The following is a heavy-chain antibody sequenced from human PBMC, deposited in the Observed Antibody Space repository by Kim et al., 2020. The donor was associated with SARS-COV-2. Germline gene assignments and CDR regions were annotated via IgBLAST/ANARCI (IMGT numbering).Heavy chain of an antibody. CDR3: ARDLCPQYYFDY. Sequence: YYAASVKGRFAHCRNTSKNTLLLQMNGLSAEDTAGYYCARDLCPQYYFDYWGQGTLVTVSA. V-gene: IGHV3-33*01. J-gene: IGHJ4*02.